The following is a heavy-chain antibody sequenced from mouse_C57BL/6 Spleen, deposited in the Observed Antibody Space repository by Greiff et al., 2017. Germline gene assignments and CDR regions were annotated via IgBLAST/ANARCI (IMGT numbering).Heavy chain of an antibody. J-gene: IGHJ2*01. CDR1: GFTFSSYG. Sequence: EVQRVESGGDLAKPGGSLKLSCAASGFTFSSYGMSWVRQTPDKRLEWVATISSGGSYTYYPDSVKGRFTISRDNAKNTLYLQMSSLKSEDTAMYYCARHNDYGSSYLDYWGQGTTLTVSS. CDR2: ISSGGSYT. CDR3: ARHNDYGSSYLDY. V-gene: IGHV5-6*01. D-gene: IGHD1-1*01.